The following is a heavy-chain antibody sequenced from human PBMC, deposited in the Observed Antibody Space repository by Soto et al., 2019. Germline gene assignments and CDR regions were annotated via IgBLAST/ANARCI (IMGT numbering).Heavy chain of an antibody. Sequence: QVQLVQSGAEVKKPGSSVKVSCTASGGTFSSYAISWVRQAPGQGLEWMGGIIPIFGTANYAQKFQGRVTITADESTRTAYMELSSLRSEDTAVYYCARDRGYYYDSSGYDYWGQGTLVTVSS. CDR3: ARDRGYYYDSSGYDY. V-gene: IGHV1-69*01. CDR1: GGTFSSYA. D-gene: IGHD3-22*01. CDR2: IIPIFGTA. J-gene: IGHJ4*02.